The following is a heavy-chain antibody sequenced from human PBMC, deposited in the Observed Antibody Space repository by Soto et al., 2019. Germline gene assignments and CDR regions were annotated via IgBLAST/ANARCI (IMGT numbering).Heavy chain of an antibody. Sequence: EAHLEESGGGLVPPGGSLTLSCGASGFTFGSHWMSWVRRAPGKGLEWVANINPAGNEKYYVDSLEGRFTVSRDNANNFLFLQMSSLRAEDSAVYYCTRTVVRYFDSWGQGTLVTVSS. V-gene: IGHV3-7*01. J-gene: IGHJ4*02. CDR3: TRTVVRYFDS. CDR2: INPAGNEK. D-gene: IGHD2-15*01. CDR1: GFTFGSHW.